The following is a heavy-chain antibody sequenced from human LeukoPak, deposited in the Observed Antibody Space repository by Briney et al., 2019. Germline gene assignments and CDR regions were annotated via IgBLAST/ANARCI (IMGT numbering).Heavy chain of an antibody. CDR2: MSGSGGST. Sequence: GGSLRLSCAASGFDFNDFAMTWVRQAPGKGLEWVSSMSGSGGSTYYADSVKGRFTISRDNSKNTLYLQMNSLRAEDTAVYYCAKSRGGVRGVIGAFDIWGQGTMVTVSS. CDR1: GFDFNDFA. J-gene: IGHJ3*02. CDR3: AKSRGGVRGVIGAFDI. V-gene: IGHV3-23*01. D-gene: IGHD3-10*01.